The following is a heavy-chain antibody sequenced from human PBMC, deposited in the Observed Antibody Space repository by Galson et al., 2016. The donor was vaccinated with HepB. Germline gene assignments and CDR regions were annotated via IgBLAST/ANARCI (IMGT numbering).Heavy chain of an antibody. V-gene: IGHV3-7*01. CDR3: ARGVGAQWLVRGDYFDY. CDR1: GFKFDNYW. Sequence: SLRLSCAASGFKFDNYWMTWVRQAPGKGLEWVANIKEDGSDTYYVASVKGRFTIFRDNAKNSSYLQMNSLRAEDTAVFYWARGVGAQWLVRGDYFDYWGQGTLVTVSS. CDR2: IKEDGSDT. J-gene: IGHJ4*02. D-gene: IGHD6-19*01.